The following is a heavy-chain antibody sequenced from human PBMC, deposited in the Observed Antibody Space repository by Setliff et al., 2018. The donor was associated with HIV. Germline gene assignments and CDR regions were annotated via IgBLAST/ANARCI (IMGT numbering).Heavy chain of an antibody. D-gene: IGHD3-16*01. CDR1: EFTFSSYG. J-gene: IGHJ1*01. V-gene: IGHV3-30*02. CDR2: IRYDGSNE. CDR3: GNKGGQV. Sequence: GGSLRLSCAPSEFTFSSYGMHWVRQAPGKGLEWVAFIRYDGSNEYYADSVKGRFSISRDRSRNTVSLQMSSLRVEDTAMYYCGNKGGQVWGPGTQVTVSS.